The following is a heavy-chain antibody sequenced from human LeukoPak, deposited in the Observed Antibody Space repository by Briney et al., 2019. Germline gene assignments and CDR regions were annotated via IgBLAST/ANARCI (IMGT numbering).Heavy chain of an antibody. D-gene: IGHD3-9*01. J-gene: IGHJ4*02. V-gene: IGHV4-34*01. CDR1: GGSFSGYH. CDR2: INYGGST. CDR3: AKERFFDWFSYFDY. Sequence: PSETLSLACAVYGGSFSGYHWNWIRQAPGKGLEWIGEINYGGSTNYNPSLKSRVTISVDTSKNQFSLKLTSVTAADTAVYYCAKERFFDWFSYFDYWGQGTLVTVSS.